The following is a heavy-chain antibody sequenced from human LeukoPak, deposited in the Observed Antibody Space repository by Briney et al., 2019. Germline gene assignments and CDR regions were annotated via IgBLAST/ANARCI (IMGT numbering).Heavy chain of an antibody. V-gene: IGHV4-34*01. D-gene: IGHD6-19*01. CDR1: GGSFSDYY. Sequence: PSETLSLTCAVYGGSFSDYYWSWIRQPPGKGLEWIGEINHSGSTDYNPSLKSRVTISIDTSKNQFSLKLSSVTAADTAVYYCARGSQVQRWLVPHYYYCYYMDVWGKGTPVTVSS. CDR3: ARGSQVQRWLVPHYYYCYYMDV. J-gene: IGHJ6*03. CDR2: INHSGST.